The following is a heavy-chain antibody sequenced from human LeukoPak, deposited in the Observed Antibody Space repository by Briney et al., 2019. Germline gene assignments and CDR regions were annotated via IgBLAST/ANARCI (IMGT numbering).Heavy chain of an antibody. CDR1: GFTFSSYA. CDR2: LYSAGNT. Sequence: GGSLRLSCAASGFTFSSYAMSWVRQAPGKGLEWVSVLYSAGNTYYADSVKGRFTISRDNSKDTLFLQMDSLRPEDTAVYYCARARDYIVVDFWGQGTLVTVSS. CDR3: ARARDYIVVDF. D-gene: IGHD5-12*01. J-gene: IGHJ4*02. V-gene: IGHV3-66*02.